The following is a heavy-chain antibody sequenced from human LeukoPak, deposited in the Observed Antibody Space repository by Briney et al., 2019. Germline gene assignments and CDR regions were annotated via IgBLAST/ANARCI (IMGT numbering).Heavy chain of an antibody. V-gene: IGHV3-30-3*01. Sequence: GGSLRLSCAASGFTFSSYAMHWVRQAPGKGLEWVAVISYDGSNKYYADSVKGRFTISRDNAKNTVYLQMNSLRVEDTAVYYCTRDFKYSSDYWGQGTLVTVSS. CDR1: GFTFSSYA. CDR3: TRDFKYSSDY. CDR2: ISYDGSNK. D-gene: IGHD6-6*01. J-gene: IGHJ4*02.